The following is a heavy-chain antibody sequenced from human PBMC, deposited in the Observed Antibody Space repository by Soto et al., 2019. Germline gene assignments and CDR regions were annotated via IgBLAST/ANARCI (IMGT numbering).Heavy chain of an antibody. D-gene: IGHD6-19*01. J-gene: IGHJ4*02. V-gene: IGHV1-69*01. CDR2: IIPIFGTA. Sequence: QVQLVQSGAEVKKPGSSVKVSCKASGGTFSSYAISWVRQAPGQGLEWMGGIIPIFGTANYAQKFQGRVTITAYESTRTAYMELSSLRSEDTAVYYGARVPPGAVSGFYFDYWGQGTLVTVSS. CDR1: GGTFSSYA. CDR3: ARVPPGAVSGFYFDY.